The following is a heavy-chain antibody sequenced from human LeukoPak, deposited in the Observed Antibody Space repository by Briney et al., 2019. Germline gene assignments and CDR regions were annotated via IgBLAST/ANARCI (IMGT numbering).Heavy chain of an antibody. CDR2: IIPNSGGT. CDR1: GYPFTGYY. V-gene: IGHV1-2*06. J-gene: IGHJ4*02. Sequence: GESLKVSCKASGYPFTGYYMHWVRQAPGQGLEWMGRIIPNSGGTNSGQKFQGRLTMTRGTSISTAYMELSRLSSDDTAVYYCARGDYDTSGYKFDYWGQGTLVTVSS. CDR3: ARGDYDTSGYKFDY. D-gene: IGHD3-22*01.